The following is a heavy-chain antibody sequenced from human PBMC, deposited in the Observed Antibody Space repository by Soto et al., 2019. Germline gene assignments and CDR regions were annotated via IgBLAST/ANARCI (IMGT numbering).Heavy chain of an antibody. V-gene: IGHV1-69*01. CDR2: IIPVFGTA. CDR1: GGTFSSFA. CDR3: ATGIHLEYDVRGGSQYYFDS. J-gene: IGHJ4*02. Sequence: VQLVQSGAEVRKPGTSVRVSCRASGGTFSSFAISWVRQAPGQGLEWMGGIIPVFGTADYAQQFQGRITITADEYANIVYIEVSSLRSEDTAVYYCATGIHLEYDVRGGSQYYFDSWGQGTLVTVSS. D-gene: IGHD3-10*02.